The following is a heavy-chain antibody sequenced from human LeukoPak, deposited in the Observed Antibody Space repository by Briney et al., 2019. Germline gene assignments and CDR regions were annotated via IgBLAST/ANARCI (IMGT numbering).Heavy chain of an antibody. CDR1: GFTFSSYA. CDR3: XXXRTTFGVITGYGMDV. V-gene: IGHV3-23*01. J-gene: IGHJ6*02. CDR2: ISGSGGRT. Sequence: GGSLRLSCAASGFTFSSYAMSWVRQAPGTGLEWVSGISGSGGRTFNADSVKGRFTITRDNSKNTLYLQMNSLRAEDTAVYYXXXXRTTFGVITGYGMDVWGQGTTVTVSS. D-gene: IGHD3-3*01.